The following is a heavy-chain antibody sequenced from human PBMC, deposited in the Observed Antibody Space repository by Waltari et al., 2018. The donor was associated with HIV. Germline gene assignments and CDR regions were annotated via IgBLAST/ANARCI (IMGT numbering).Heavy chain of an antibody. J-gene: IGHJ4*02. CDR2: IGTAGDT. V-gene: IGHV3-13*01. CDR3: ARTLAQGWGLDY. CDR1: GFTFSIYD. D-gene: IGHD3-16*01. Sequence: EVQLVESGGGLVQPGGSLRLSCAASGFTFSIYDMHWVRQATGKGLEWVSAIGTAGDTYYPGSVKGRFTISRENAKNSLYLQMNSLRAEDTAVYYCARTLAQGWGLDYWGQGTLVTVSS.